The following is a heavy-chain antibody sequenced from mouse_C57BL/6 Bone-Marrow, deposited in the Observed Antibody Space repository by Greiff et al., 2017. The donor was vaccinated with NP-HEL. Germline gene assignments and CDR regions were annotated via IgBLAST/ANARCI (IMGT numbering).Heavy chain of an antibody. Sequence: VQLKESGTVLARPGASVKMSCKTSGYTFTSYWMHWVKQRPGQGLEWIGAIYPGNGDTSYNQKFKGKATLTAVTSARTAYMELSSLTNEDSAVYYCTRIFPLLLRYPPLKFDGWGTGTTVTVSS. D-gene: IGHD1-1*01. CDR1: GYTFTSYW. V-gene: IGHV1-5*01. CDR3: TRIFPLLLRYPPLKFDG. CDR2: IYPGNGDT. J-gene: IGHJ1*03.